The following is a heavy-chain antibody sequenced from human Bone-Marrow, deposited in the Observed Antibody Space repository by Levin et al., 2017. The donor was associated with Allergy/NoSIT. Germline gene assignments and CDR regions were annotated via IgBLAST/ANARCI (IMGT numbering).Heavy chain of an antibody. J-gene: IGHJ3*01. CDR2: IIPIFGTT. Sequence: AASVKVSCKASGGSFSAYSFSWVRLAPGQGLEWMGGIIPIFGTTNYAQKFQNRLTITADESTSTAYMDLRGLTSDDTGVYYCARRDTDGAFDVWGQGTMVTVSS. D-gene: IGHD5-24*01. CDR1: GGSFSAYS. CDR3: ARRDTDGAFDV. V-gene: IGHV1-69*13.